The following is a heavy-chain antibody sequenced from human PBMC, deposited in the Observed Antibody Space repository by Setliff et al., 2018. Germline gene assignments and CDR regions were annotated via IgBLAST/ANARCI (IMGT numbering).Heavy chain of an antibody. D-gene: IGHD2-15*01. CDR1: GFTFSSYA. CDR2: IRDDGTNT. Sequence: PGGSLRLSCAASGFTFSSYAMHWVRQAPGKGLEWVASIRDDGTNTYYTESVKARFAISRDNSENTLYLRMNSLRVEDTAVYYCAIFPGPMVPTTPGGQGTTVTVSS. CDR3: AIFPGPMVPTTP. V-gene: IGHV3-30*02. J-gene: IGHJ4*02.